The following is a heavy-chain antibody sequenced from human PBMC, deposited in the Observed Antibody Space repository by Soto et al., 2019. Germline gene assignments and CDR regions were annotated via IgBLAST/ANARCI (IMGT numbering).Heavy chain of an antibody. Sequence: QFHLVQSGAEVKKPGASVKLSCKASGYTFANYPIHWVRQAPGQRLEWMGWINVGSGDTKYSQNLQGRVTITRDTSASTAYVELTTLRSEDTAVYYCARVAAWSFDFWGQGTLVTVSS. CDR3: ARVAAWSFDF. J-gene: IGHJ4*02. V-gene: IGHV1-3*01. D-gene: IGHD2-15*01. CDR1: GYTFANYP. CDR2: INVGSGDT.